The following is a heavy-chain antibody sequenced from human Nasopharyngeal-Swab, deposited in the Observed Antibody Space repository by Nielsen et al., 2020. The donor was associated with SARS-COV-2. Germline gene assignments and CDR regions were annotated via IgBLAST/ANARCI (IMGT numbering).Heavy chain of an antibody. CDR1: GVIFSNYW. V-gene: IGHV3-74*01. CDR3: TRDLNHKIDY. D-gene: IGHD1-14*01. CDR2: VNEDGSRT. Sequence: GGSLRLSCVASGVIFSNYWMHWVRQAPGKGLVWVSRVNEDGSRTDYADSVRGRFTISRDNAKNTLYLQMNSLRVEDTALYYCTRDLNHKIDYWGQGTLVTVSS. J-gene: IGHJ4*02.